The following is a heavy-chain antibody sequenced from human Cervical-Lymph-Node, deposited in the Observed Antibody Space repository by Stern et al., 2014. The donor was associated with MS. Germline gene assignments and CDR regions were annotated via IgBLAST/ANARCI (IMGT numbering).Heavy chain of an antibody. CDR1: GGTFSSHT. V-gene: IGHV1-69*02. D-gene: IGHD1-26*01. J-gene: IGHJ4*02. Sequence: QVQLLQPGAEVKKTGSSVKVSCKASGGTFSSHTITWVRQAPGQGLEWMGWIIPIIDVANHTQKFQGRLTISADKSTSTAYMELNSLKSEDTAVYYCAKYGGSYGTSPDQWGQGTLVTVAS. CDR2: IIPIIDVA. CDR3: AKYGGSYGTSPDQ.